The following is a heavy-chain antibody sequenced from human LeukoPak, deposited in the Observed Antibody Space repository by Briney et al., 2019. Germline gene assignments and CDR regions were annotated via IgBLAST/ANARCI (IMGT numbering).Heavy chain of an antibody. V-gene: IGHV4-4*07. Sequence: SETLSLTCTVSGGSISGYYWSWIRQPAGKGLEWIGRIYTSGSTNYNPSLKSRVTMSVDTSKNQFSLKLSSVTAADTAVYYCARDWAQYCSSSSCYGPFEYWGQGTLVTVSS. CDR1: GGSISGYY. D-gene: IGHD2-2*01. CDR3: ARDWAQYCSSSSCYGPFEY. J-gene: IGHJ4*02. CDR2: IYTSGST.